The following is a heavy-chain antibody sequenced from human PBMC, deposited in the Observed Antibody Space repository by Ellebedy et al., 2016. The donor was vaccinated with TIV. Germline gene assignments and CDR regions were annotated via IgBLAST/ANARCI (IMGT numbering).Heavy chain of an antibody. CDR2: ISDSGSST. V-gene: IGHV3-23*01. Sequence: GESLKISCAASGLPFSDNAMSWVRQAPGKGLEWVSSISDSGSSTYYADSVKGRFTISRDNSKNTLYLRMDSLRVEDKAIYYCADDPRGVGPAFDIWGQGTMVTVSS. J-gene: IGHJ3*02. D-gene: IGHD3-10*01. CDR3: ADDPRGVGPAFDI. CDR1: GLPFSDNA.